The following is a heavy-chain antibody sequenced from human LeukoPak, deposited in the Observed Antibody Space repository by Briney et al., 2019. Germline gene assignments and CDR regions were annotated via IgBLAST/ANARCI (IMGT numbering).Heavy chain of an antibody. CDR2: IYYTGST. V-gene: IGHV4-59*01. J-gene: IGHJ4*02. Sequence: SETLSLTCTVSGGSISSYYWSWIRQPPGKGLEWIGYIYYTGSTNYNPSLKSRVTISVDTSKNQFSLKVSSVTAADTAVYYCARLVGATTAYDYWGQGTLVTVSS. CDR1: GGSISSYY. D-gene: IGHD1-26*01. CDR3: ARLVGATTAYDY.